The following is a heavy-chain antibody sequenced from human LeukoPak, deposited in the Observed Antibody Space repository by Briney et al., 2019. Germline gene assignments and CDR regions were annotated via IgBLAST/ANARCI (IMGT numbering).Heavy chain of an antibody. CDR1: GGSTSIYY. J-gene: IGHJ4*02. CDR2: FYYSGST. D-gene: IGHD3-22*01. CDR3: ARHRSRESSGFLN. Sequence: SQTLSLTCTLSGGSTSIYYWSWIRQPPGKGMGWNGYFYYSGSTNYNPSLKSRVTISVDTSKNQFSLKLSSVTAADTAVYYCARHRSRESSGFLNWGQGTLVTVSS. V-gene: IGHV4-59*08.